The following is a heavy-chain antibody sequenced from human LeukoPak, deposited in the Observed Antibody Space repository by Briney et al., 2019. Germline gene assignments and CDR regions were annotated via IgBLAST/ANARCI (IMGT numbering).Heavy chain of an antibody. CDR3: AGWPMVRGVIRSFDY. J-gene: IGHJ4*02. D-gene: IGHD3-10*01. CDR1: GYTLTELS. V-gene: IGHV1-24*01. Sequence: ASVKVSCKVSGYTLTELSMHWVRQAPGKGLEWMGGFDPEDGETIYAQKFQGRVTMTEDTSTDTAYMELSSLRSEDTAVCYCAGWPMVRGVIRSFDYWGQGTLVTVSS. CDR2: FDPEDGET.